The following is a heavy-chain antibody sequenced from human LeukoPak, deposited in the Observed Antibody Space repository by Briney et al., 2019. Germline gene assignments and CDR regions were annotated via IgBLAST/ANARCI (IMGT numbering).Heavy chain of an antibody. CDR1: GYTFTGYY. CDR2: INPNSGGT. V-gene: IGHV1-2*02. CDR3: ARDGNYYGSGSYNNWFDP. Sequence: GASVKVSCKAPGYTFTGYYMHWVRQAPGQGLEWMGWINPNSGGTNYAQKFQGRVTMTRDTSISTAYMELSRLRSDDTAVYYCARDGNYYGSGSYNNWFDPWGQGTLVTVSS. D-gene: IGHD3-10*01. J-gene: IGHJ5*02.